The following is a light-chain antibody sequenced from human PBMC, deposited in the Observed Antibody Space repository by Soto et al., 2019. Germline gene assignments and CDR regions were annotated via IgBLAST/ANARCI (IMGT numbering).Light chain of an antibody. Sequence: EIVMTQSPATLSVSPGERATLSCRASQSVSSNVIWFQQKPGQAPRLLIYGASSRATGFPARFSGSRSGPEFTLTINGLQSEDFAIYYCQPYNNWPLTFGGGTKVDIK. CDR1: QSVSSN. V-gene: IGKV3-15*01. CDR3: QPYNNWPLT. J-gene: IGKJ4*01. CDR2: GAS.